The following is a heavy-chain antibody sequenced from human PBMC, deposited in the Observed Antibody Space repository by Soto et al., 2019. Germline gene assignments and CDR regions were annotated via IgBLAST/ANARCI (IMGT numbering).Heavy chain of an antibody. Sequence: ASVKVSCKASGYTFTGYYMHWVRKAPGHGLEWMGWINTTSGGTNYAQKFQGRVTMTRDTSISTAYMELSRLRSDDTAVYYCARLRAYSSSSIRLTAFDIWGQGTMVNVSS. CDR2: INTTSGGT. V-gene: IGHV1-2*02. J-gene: IGHJ3*02. CDR3: ARLRAYSSSSIRLTAFDI. D-gene: IGHD6-6*01. CDR1: GYTFTGYY.